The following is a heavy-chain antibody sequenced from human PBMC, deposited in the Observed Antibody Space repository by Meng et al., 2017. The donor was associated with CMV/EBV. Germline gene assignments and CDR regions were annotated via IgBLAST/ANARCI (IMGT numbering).Heavy chain of an antibody. CDR3: ARGPRGLLRFLEWSQSYFQH. J-gene: IGHJ1*01. CDR1: GGSFSGYY. Sequence: GSLRLSCAVYGGSFSGYYWSWIRQPPGKGLEWIGEINHSGSTNYNPSLKSRVTISVDTSKNQFSLKLSSVTAADTAVYYCARGPRGLLRFLEWSQSYFQHWGQGTLVTDSS. V-gene: IGHV4-34*01. CDR2: INHSGST. D-gene: IGHD3-3*01.